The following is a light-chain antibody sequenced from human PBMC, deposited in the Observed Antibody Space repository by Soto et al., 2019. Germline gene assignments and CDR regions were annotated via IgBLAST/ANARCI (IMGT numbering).Light chain of an antibody. V-gene: IGLV2-14*01. Sequence: QSALTQPASVSGSPGQSITISCTGTSSDVGGYNYVSWYQQHPGKAPKLMIYEVVNRPSGISDRFSGSKSGNTASLTISGLQTEDEAHYYCSSYTSSALVFGGGTKVTVL. CDR1: SSDVGGYNY. J-gene: IGLJ3*02. CDR3: SSYTSSALV. CDR2: EVV.